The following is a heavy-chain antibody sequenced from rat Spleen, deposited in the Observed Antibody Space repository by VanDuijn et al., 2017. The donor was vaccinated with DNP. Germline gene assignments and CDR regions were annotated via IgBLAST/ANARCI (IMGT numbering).Heavy chain of an antibody. D-gene: IGHD4-3*01. CDR2: IDKDSSPK. V-gene: IGHV4-2*01. J-gene: IGHJ2*01. Sequence: EVKLVESGGGLAQPGRSLKLSCAASGFNFNDYWMGWVRQAPGKGLEWIGEIDKDSSPKKYNPSLKDKFTISRDNAQNTLYLQMSKLGSEDTAIYYCVREKFGVDYWGQGVMVTVSS. CDR3: VREKFGVDY. CDR1: GFNFNDYW.